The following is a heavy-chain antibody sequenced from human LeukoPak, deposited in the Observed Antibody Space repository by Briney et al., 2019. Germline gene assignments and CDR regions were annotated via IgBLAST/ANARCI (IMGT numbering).Heavy chain of an antibody. D-gene: IGHD5-12*01. CDR2: ISGSGGST. J-gene: IGHJ4*02. CDR3: AKGHVPLRGYDTGFDY. V-gene: IGHV3-23*01. Sequence: GGSLRLSCAASGFTFSSYAMSWVRQAPGKGLEWVSAISGSGGSTYYADSVKGRFTISRDNSKNTLYLQMNSLRAEDTAVYYCAKGHVPLRGYDTGFDYWGQGTLGTVSS. CDR1: GFTFSSYA.